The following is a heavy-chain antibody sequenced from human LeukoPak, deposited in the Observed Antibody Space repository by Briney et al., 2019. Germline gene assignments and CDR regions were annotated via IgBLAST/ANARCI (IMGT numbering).Heavy chain of an antibody. V-gene: IGHV4-34*01. CDR1: GGSFSGYY. CDR3: ACLYDFWSGPYYY. J-gene: IGHJ4*02. D-gene: IGHD3-3*01. Sequence: PSGTLSLTCAVYGGSFSGYYWSWIRQPPGKGLEWIGEINHSGSTNYNPSLKSRVTISVDTSKNQFSLKLSSVTAADTAVYYCACLYDFWSGPYYYWGQGTLVTVSS. CDR2: INHSGST.